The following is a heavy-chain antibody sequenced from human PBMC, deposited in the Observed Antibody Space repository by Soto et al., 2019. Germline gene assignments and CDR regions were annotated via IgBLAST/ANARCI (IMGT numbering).Heavy chain of an antibody. CDR3: ARGLPYYDFWSGYPVTTFDY. CDR1: GGSFSGYY. D-gene: IGHD3-3*01. CDR2: INHSGST. Sequence: PSETLSLTCAVYGGSFSGYYWSWIRQPPGKGLEWIGEINHSGSTNYNPSLKSRVTISVDTPKNQFSLKLSSVTAADTAVYYCARGLPYYDFWSGYPVTTFDYWGQGTLVTVSS. J-gene: IGHJ4*02. V-gene: IGHV4-34*01.